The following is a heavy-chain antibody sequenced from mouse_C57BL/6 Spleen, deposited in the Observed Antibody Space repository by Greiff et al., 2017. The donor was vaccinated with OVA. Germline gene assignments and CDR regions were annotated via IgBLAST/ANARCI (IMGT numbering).Heavy chain of an antibody. CDR3: AKTGFDV. V-gene: IGHV5-12*01. CDR1: GFTFSDYY. CDR2: ISNGGGST. Sequence: EVHLVESGGGLVQPGGSLKLSCAASGFTFSDYYMYWVRQTPEKRLEWVAYISNGGGSTYYPDTVKGRFTISRDNAKNTLYLQMSRLKSEDTAMYYCAKTGFDVWGTGTTVTVSS. J-gene: IGHJ1*03.